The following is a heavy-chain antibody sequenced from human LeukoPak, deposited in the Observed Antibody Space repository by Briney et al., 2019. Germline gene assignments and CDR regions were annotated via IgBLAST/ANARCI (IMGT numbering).Heavy chain of an antibody. J-gene: IGHJ3*02. CDR3: ARGVSGITMITDAFDI. V-gene: IGHV7-4-1*02. Sequence: ASVKVSCKASGYTFTSYAMNWVRQAPGQGLEWMGWINTNTGNPTYAQGFTGRFVFSLDTSVSTAYLQISSLKAEDTAVYYCARGVSGITMITDAFDIWGQGTMVTVSS. CDR1: GYTFTSYA. CDR2: INTNTGNP. D-gene: IGHD3-22*01.